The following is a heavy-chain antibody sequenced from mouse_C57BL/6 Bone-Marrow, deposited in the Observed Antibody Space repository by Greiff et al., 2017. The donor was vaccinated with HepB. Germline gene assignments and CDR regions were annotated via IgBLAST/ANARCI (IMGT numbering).Heavy chain of an antibody. CDR3: ARHGRGFFAY. J-gene: IGHJ3*01. CDR2: ISSGGSYT. CDR1: GFTFSSYG. V-gene: IGHV5-6*01. Sequence: EVKVVESGGDLVKPGGSLKLSCAASGFTFSSYGMSWVRQTPDKRLEWVAIISSGGSYTYYPDSVKGRFTISRDNAKNTLYLQMSSLKSEDTAMYYCARHGRGFFAYGGQGTLVTVSA.